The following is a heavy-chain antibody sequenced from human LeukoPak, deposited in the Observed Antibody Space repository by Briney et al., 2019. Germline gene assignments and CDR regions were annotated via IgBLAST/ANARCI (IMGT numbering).Heavy chain of an antibody. J-gene: IGHJ5*02. D-gene: IGHD4-23*01. CDR3: ARVSQGGGPRNNWFDP. CDR1: GFTFSSYA. CDR2: ISGSGGST. Sequence: GGSLRLSCAASGFTFSSYAMSWVRQAPGKGLEWVSAISGSGGSTYYADSVKGRFTISRDNSKNTLYLQMNGLRAEDTAVYYCARVSQGGGPRNNWFDPWGQGTLVTVSS. V-gene: IGHV3-23*01.